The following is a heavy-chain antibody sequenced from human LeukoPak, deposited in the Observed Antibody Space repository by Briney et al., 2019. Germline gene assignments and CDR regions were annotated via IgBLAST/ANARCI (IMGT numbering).Heavy chain of an antibody. CDR3: AKGLGDYDDFRLGF. J-gene: IGHJ4*02. V-gene: IGHV3-30*02. CDR1: IFSFSTFG. Sequence: GGSLRLSCAASIFSFSTFGFHWVRQAPGKGLEWVAFIPYDGSDKYYADSVKGRFTVSRDNSKDTLYLHMNSLRVEDTAVYYCAKGLGDYDDFRLGFWGQGTLVTVSS. CDR2: IPYDGSDK. D-gene: IGHD4-17*01.